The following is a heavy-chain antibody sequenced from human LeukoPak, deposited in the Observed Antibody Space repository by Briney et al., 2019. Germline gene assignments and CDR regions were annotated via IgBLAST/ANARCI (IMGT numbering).Heavy chain of an antibody. D-gene: IGHD6-13*01. CDR3: ARDSRFGGIAAADDY. CDR2: INWNGGST. CDR1: GFTFDDYG. J-gene: IGHJ4*02. V-gene: IGHV3-20*04. Sequence: PGGSLRLSCAASGFTFDDYGMSWVRQAPGKGLEWVSGINWNGGSTGYADSVKGRFTISRDNAKNSLYLQMNSLRAEDTAVYYCARDSRFGGIAAADDYWGQGTLVTVSS.